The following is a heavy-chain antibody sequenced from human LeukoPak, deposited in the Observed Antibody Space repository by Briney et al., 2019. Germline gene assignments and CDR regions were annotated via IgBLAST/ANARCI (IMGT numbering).Heavy chain of an antibody. Sequence: ASVKVSCKASGYTFTGYYMHWVRQAPGQGLEWMGWINPNSGGTNYAQKFQGRVTMTRDKSIRTAYMELSRLTSDDTAVYYCARTIRNYGSGSLLYYSYYMDVWGKGTTVTISS. CDR3: ARTIRNYGSGSLLYYSYYMDV. V-gene: IGHV1-2*02. CDR1: GYTFTGYY. CDR2: INPNSGGT. D-gene: IGHD3-10*01. J-gene: IGHJ6*03.